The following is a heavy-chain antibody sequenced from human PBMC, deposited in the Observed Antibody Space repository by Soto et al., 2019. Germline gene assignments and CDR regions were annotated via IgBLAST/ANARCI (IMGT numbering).Heavy chain of an antibody. CDR3: ARDLKCSGGSCYPNWFDP. J-gene: IGHJ5*02. V-gene: IGHV1-69*13. CDR2: IMPIFGTA. Sequence: SVKVSCKASGGTFSSYAISWVRQAPGQGLEWMGGIMPIFGTANYAQKFQGRDTITADESTSTDYMELSSLRSEDTAVYYCARDLKCSGGSCYPNWFDPWGQGTLVTVSS. D-gene: IGHD2-15*01. CDR1: GGTFSSYA.